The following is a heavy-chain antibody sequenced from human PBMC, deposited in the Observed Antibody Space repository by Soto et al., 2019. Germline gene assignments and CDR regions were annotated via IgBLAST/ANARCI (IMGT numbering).Heavy chain of an antibody. V-gene: IGHV1-18*04. CDR3: ASHPVSGSLHFDS. CDR1: GYTFNTYG. J-gene: IGHJ4*02. D-gene: IGHD1-26*01. CDR2: ISAYNGDT. Sequence: ASVKVSCKASGYTFNTYGVSWVRQAPGQGLEWMGRISAYNGDTNYAQKLQGRLTMTTDTSTRAAYMELRSLRSDDTAVYYCASHPVSGSLHFDSWGQGTLVTVSS.